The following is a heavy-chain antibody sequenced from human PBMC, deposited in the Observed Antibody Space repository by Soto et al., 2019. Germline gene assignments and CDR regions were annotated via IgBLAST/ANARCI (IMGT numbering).Heavy chain of an antibody. CDR1: GFTFSTYW. CDR3: ARDWGAPGRGSALGYYYHFGMDV. V-gene: IGHV3-7*05. Sequence: EVQLVESGGGLVQPGGSLRLSCAASGFTFSTYWMNWVRQAPGKGREGWANINEVGIEAYYVDSVKGRFTISRDNAKNSLYLDMNSLRGEDTAVYYCARDWGAPGRGSALGYYYHFGMDVWGQGTTVTVPS. J-gene: IGHJ6*02. CDR2: INEVGIEA. D-gene: IGHD3-16*01.